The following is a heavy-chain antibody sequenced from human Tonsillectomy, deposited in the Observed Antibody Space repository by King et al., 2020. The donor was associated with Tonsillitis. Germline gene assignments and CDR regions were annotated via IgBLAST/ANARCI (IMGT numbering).Heavy chain of an antibody. Sequence: QLQESGPGLVWPSGTLSLTCAVSGVSISSNNWWSWVRQPPGKGLEWIGQIYQTGSPMYNPSLKSRVSMSLDKSQNQISLKLSSVTAADTAVYYCARDPIPVEGIAFDIWGQGTMVTIS. J-gene: IGHJ3*02. CDR2: IYQTGSP. V-gene: IGHV4-4*02. CDR1: GVSISSNNW. CDR3: ARDPIPVEGIAFDI. D-gene: IGHD6-19*01.